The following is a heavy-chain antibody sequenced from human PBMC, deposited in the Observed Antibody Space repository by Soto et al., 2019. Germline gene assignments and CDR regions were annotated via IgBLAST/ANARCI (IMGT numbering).Heavy chain of an antibody. J-gene: IGHJ4*02. CDR1: GFTFRYYT. CDR2: IKSKTDYGTT. V-gene: IGHV3-15*07. Sequence: PGGSLRLSCAASGFTFRYYTMNWVRQAPGKGLEWVGRIKSKTDYGTTDYAAPVKGRFTISRDDSKNTLYLQMNSLKTEDTAVYYCTTDGPFTVPGDYWGQGTLVTVSS. D-gene: IGHD4-17*01. CDR3: TTDGPFTVPGDY.